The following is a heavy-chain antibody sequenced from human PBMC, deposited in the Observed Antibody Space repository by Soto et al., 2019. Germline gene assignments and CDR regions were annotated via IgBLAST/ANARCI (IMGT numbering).Heavy chain of an antibody. CDR1: GFAFNDSA. V-gene: IGHV3-73*01. CDR3: TNNFV. D-gene: IGHD2-15*01. CDR2: VRSNTNNYAT. Sequence: DVQVVQSGGGLVQPGGSLKLSCAASGFAFNDSAMHWVRQASGKGLEWVARVRSNTNNYATAYPVSVRGRFTVSRDDSMGTTYLQMHSLKTEDTAMYYCTNNFVWGQGVLVTVSS. J-gene: IGHJ4*02.